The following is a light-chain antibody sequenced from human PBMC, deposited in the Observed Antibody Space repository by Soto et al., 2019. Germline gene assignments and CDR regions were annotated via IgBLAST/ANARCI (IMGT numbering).Light chain of an antibody. V-gene: IGKV3-15*01. J-gene: IGKJ1*01. CDR1: QSVSSN. CDR3: QQYINWPPPCT. CDR2: DAS. Sequence: EVGMTQSSATLSVSPGERDHLSFRASQSVSSNLAWYQQKPGQAPRLLIYDASARATGIPDRFSGSGFGTEFTLTITSLQSEDFALYYCQQYINWPPPCTFGQGTKVDI.